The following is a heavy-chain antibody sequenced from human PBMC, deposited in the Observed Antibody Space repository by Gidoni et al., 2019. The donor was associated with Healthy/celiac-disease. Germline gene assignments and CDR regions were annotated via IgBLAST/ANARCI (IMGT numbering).Heavy chain of an antibody. J-gene: IGHJ4*02. V-gene: IGHV3-21*01. CDR2: ISSSSSYI. Sequence: EVQLVESGGGLVKPGGSLRLSCAASGFTFSSYSMNWVRQAPGKGLEWVSSISSSSSYIYYADSVKGRFTISRDNAKNSLYLQMNSLRAEDTAVYYCAREGYGEGGLFDYWGQGTLVTVSS. D-gene: IGHD4-17*01. CDR1: GFTFSSYS. CDR3: AREGYGEGGLFDY.